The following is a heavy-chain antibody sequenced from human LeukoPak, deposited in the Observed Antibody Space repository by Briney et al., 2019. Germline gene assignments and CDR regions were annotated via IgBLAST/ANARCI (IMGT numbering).Heavy chain of an antibody. CDR1: GGSISSGGYS. V-gene: IGHV4-30-2*01. CDR2: IYHSGST. Sequence: SETLSLTCAVSGGSISSGGYSWSWIRQPPGKGLEWIGYIYHSGSTYYNPSLKGRVTISVDRSKNQFSLKLSSVTAADTAVYYCARGENYGPRCGMDVWGQGTTVTVSS. CDR3: ARGENYGPRCGMDV. D-gene: IGHD3-10*01. J-gene: IGHJ6*02.